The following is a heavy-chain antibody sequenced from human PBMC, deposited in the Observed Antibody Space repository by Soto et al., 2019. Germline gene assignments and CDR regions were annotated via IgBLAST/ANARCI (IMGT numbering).Heavy chain of an antibody. J-gene: IGHJ4*02. CDR1: GCTFSCYS. CDR2: IWCDGSNT. Sequence: GGSLRLSCASSGCTFSCYSMHWVRVGPGKGLEGVGFIWCDGSNTFYAESVKGRFTISRDNSKNTVYLQINALRAEDTAVYYCARDFSMVIVAPGYWGQGTLVTVSS. CDR3: ARDFSMVIVAPGY. V-gene: IGHV3-33*01. D-gene: IGHD5-12*01.